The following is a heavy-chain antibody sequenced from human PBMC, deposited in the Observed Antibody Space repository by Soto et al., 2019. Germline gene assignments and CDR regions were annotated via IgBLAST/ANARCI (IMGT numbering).Heavy chain of an antibody. CDR3: ARGVXSSGWPYYYYYGMDV. CDR2: ISYDGSNK. D-gene: IGHD6-19*01. J-gene: IGHJ6*02. CDR1: GVNVNSYA. V-gene: IGHV3-30-3*01. Sequence: GGSIKLSSAGSGVNVNSYAMHWVRKAPGKGLEWVAVISYDGSNKYYADSVKGRFTISRDNSKNTLYLQMNSLRAEDTAVYYCARGVXSSGWPYYYYYGMDVWGQGTTVTVSS.